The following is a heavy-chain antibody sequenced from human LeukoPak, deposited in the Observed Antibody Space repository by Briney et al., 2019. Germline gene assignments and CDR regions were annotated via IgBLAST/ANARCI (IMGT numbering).Heavy chain of an antibody. D-gene: IGHD4-17*01. CDR3: ARDPNGDYVGAFDM. Sequence: GGSLRLSCTASGFTFSDYAMMWVRQSPGKGPEWVAAIRGGGHGPFYAASVRGRFTISRDNSKYTLFLQMDSLRAEDTAVYYCARDPNGDYVGAFDMWGPGTMVTVSS. J-gene: IGHJ3*02. V-gene: IGHV3-23*01. CDR2: IRGGGHGP. CDR1: GFTFSDYA.